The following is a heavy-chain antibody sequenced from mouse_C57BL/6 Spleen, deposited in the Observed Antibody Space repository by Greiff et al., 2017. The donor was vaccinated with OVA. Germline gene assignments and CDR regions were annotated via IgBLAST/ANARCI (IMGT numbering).Heavy chain of an antibody. CDR2: INPNNGGT. Sequence: EVQLQQSGPELVKPGASVKISCKASGYTFTDYYMNWVKQSHGKSLEWIGDINPNNGGTSYNQKFKGKATLTVDKSSSTVYMELRSLTSEDSAVXYCARLYGSTMDYWGQGTSVTVSS. J-gene: IGHJ4*01. CDR3: ARLYGSTMDY. D-gene: IGHD1-1*01. CDR1: GYTFTDYY. V-gene: IGHV1-26*01.